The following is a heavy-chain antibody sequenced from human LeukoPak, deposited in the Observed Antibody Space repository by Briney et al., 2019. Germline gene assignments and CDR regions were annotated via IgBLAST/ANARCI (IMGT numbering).Heavy chain of an antibody. CDR3: ARGQLVDIVATGEQWLVRGPFDY. J-gene: IGHJ4*02. CDR2: IIPIFGTA. Sequence: ASVKVSCKASGGTFSSYAISWVRQAPGQGLEWMGGIIPIFGTANYAQKFQGRVTITADESTSTAYMELSSLRSEDTAVYYCARGQLVDIVATGEQWLVRGPFDYWGQGTLVTVSS. CDR1: GGTFSSYA. V-gene: IGHV1-69*13. D-gene: IGHD5-12*01.